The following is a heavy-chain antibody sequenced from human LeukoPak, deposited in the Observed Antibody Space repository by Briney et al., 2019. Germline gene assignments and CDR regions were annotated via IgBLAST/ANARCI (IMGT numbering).Heavy chain of an antibody. D-gene: IGHD4-17*01. V-gene: IGHV4-39*01. CDR1: GGSISNSSHY. Sequence: SETLSLTCTVSGGSISNSSHYWGWIRQPPGKGLEWIGSMYYSGRTYYNPSLKSRVTISVDTSKNQFSLKLNSVTAADTAVYYCARQTADGNYGPFDYWGQGTLVTVSS. CDR3: ARQTADGNYGPFDY. CDR2: MYYSGRT. J-gene: IGHJ4*02.